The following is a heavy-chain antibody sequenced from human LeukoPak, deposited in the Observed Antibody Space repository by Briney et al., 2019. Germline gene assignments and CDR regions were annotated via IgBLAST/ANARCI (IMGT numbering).Heavy chain of an antibody. CDR2: ISSSGSTI. CDR1: GFTFSDYY. J-gene: IGHJ2*01. D-gene: IGHD4-17*01. Sequence: PGGSLRLSCAASGFTFSDYYMSWIRQAPGKGLEWVSYISSSGSTIYYADSVKGRFTISRDNAKNSLYLQMNSLRAEVTAVYYCARDPHDYGDYDRRLWYFDLWGRGTLVTVSS. CDR3: ARDPHDYGDYDRRLWYFDL. V-gene: IGHV3-11*01.